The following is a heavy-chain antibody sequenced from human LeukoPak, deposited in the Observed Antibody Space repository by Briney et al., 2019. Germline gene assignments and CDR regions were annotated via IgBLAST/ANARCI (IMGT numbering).Heavy chain of an antibody. V-gene: IGHV3-30*18. CDR3: AKAPLPDGFGEFDY. D-gene: IGHD3-10*01. CDR1: GFTFSSYG. J-gene: IGHJ4*02. CDR2: ISYDGSNK. Sequence: GRSLRLSCAASGFTFSSYGMHWVRQAPGKGLEWVAVISYDGSNKYYADSVKGRFTISRDNSKNTLYLQMNSLRAEDTAVYYCAKAPLPDGFGEFDYWGQGTLVTVSS.